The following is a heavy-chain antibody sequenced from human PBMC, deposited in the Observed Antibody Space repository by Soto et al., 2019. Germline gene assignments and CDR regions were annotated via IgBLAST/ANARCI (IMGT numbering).Heavy chain of an antibody. CDR3: AHRHAPWGGEPHNWFDP. J-gene: IGHJ5*02. CDR1: GFSLSTSGVG. V-gene: IGHV2-5*02. D-gene: IGHD3-16*01. Sequence: QITLKESGPTLVKPTQTLTLTCTFSGFSLSTSGVGVGWIRQPPGKDLEWLALIYWDDDKRDSPSLKSRLTITKDTSKNQVVLTMTNMDPVDTATYYCAHRHAPWGGEPHNWFDPWGQGTLVTVSS. CDR2: IYWDDDK.